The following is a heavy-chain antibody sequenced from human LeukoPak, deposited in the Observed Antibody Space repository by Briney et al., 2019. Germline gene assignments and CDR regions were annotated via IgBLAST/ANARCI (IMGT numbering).Heavy chain of an antibody. V-gene: IGHV3-7*01. CDR1: GFTFSRYW. CDR3: ARTYDRSTYGVHYFDP. D-gene: IGHD3-22*01. J-gene: IGHJ5*02. Sequence: GGSLRLSCAASGFTFSRYWMNWVRQAPGKGLEWVSSIKKDGSEKFHADSATGRFTISRDNAKNSLFLQMNTLGAEDAAVYYCARTYDRSTYGVHYFDPWGQGTLVTVSS. CDR2: IKKDGSEK.